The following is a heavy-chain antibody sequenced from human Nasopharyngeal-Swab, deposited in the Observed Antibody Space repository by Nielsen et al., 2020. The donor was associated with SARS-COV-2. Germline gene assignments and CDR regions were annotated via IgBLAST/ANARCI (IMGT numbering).Heavy chain of an antibody. CDR3: ARGKWVRSPPDHFYYGMDV. V-gene: IGHV4-34*01. D-gene: IGHD5-12*01. CDR1: GGSFSDYY. Sequence: SETLSLTCGVYGGSFSDYYWTWIRQSPGKGLEWIGEINQSGSTKYNPSLKSRLTISVEVSKNQFSLRLTSLTAADTAVYYCARGKWVRSPPDHFYYGMDVWGQGTTVTVSS. J-gene: IGHJ6*02. CDR2: INQSGST.